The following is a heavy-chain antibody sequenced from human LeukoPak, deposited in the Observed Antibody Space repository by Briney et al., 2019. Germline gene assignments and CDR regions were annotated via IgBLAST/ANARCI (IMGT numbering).Heavy chain of an antibody. V-gene: IGHV3-30*18. CDR1: GFTFSSYG. Sequence: GRSLRLSCAVSGFTFSSYGMHWVRQAPGKGLEWVAFISYDGSNKYYADSVKGRFTISRDNSKNTLYLQMNSPRAEDTAVYYCAKDGRGTDFDYWGQGTRVTVSS. D-gene: IGHD1-26*01. CDR2: ISYDGSNK. J-gene: IGHJ4*02. CDR3: AKDGRGTDFDY.